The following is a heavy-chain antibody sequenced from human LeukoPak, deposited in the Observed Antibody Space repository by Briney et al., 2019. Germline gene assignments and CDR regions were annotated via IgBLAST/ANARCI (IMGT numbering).Heavy chain of an antibody. CDR1: GGTFSSYA. CDR2: IIPIFGTA. J-gene: IGHJ4*02. D-gene: IGHD3-3*01. V-gene: IGHV1-69*13. CDR3: ARVPVGYGVVIGPIDY. Sequence: EASVKVSCKASGGTFSSYAISWVRQAPGQGLEWLGGIIPIFGTAKYAQKFQGRVTITADESTSTAYTELSSLRSEDTAVYYCARVPVGYGVVIGPIDYWGQGTLVTVSS.